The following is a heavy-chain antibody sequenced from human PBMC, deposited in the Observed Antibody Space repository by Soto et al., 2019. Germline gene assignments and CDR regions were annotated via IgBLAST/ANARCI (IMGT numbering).Heavy chain of an antibody. CDR1: GVSIISGNW. Sequence: SETLSLTCAVSGVSIISGNWWTWVRQSPQRGLEYIGEIFHDGAANYYPSFERRVAISVDTSKNQFSLKLTSVTAADTAIYFCARLVYDTRLNYMYFDFWGQGTLVTVSS. CDR3: ARLVYDTRLNYMYFDF. V-gene: IGHV4-4*02. D-gene: IGHD3-10*01. CDR2: IFHDGAA. J-gene: IGHJ4*02.